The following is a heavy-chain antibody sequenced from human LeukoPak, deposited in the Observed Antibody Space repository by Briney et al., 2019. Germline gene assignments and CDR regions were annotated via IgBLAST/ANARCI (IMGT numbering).Heavy chain of an antibody. J-gene: IGHJ4*02. CDR3: AGGLQWLAHDC. Sequence: SETLSLTCTVSGDSISSLHWSWIRQPPGKRLEWIGSTYNSGTTNYNPSLKSRVAISVDTSKNQLSLKLSSVTAADTAMYYCAGGLQWLAHDCWGQGTLVTVSS. V-gene: IGHV4-59*08. D-gene: IGHD6-19*01. CDR1: GDSISSLH. CDR2: TYNSGTT.